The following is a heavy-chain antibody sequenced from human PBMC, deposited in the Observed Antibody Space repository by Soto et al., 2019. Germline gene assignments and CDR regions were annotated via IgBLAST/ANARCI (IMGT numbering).Heavy chain of an antibody. CDR1: GGSFSGYY. D-gene: IGHD5-18*01. V-gene: IGHV4-34*01. J-gene: IGHJ5*02. CDR3: ARVPIQLWWGLRFDP. CDR2: INHSGST. Sequence: QVQLQQWGAGLLKPSETLSLTCAVYGGSFSGYYWSWIRQPPGKGLEWIGEINHSGSTNYNPSLKSRVTIAVDTSKNQFSLKLSSVTAADTAVYYCARVPIQLWWGLRFDPWGQGTLVTVSS.